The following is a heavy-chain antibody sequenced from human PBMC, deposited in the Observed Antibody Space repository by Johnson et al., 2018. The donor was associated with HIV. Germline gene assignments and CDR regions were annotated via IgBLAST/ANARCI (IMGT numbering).Heavy chain of an antibody. J-gene: IGHJ3*02. V-gene: IGHV3-30*04. D-gene: IGHD6-13*01. CDR3: AKGRYSSSWYLAGAFDI. CDR2: ISYNEDKK. CDR1: GFTFRTFP. Sequence: VQLVESGGGVVQPGRSLRLSCAASGFTFRTFPMHWVRQAPGKGLEWMAFISYNEDKKYYADSVKGRFPISRDNSKYILYLQMNSLRAEDTATYYCAKGRYSSSWYLAGAFDIWGQGTMVTVSS.